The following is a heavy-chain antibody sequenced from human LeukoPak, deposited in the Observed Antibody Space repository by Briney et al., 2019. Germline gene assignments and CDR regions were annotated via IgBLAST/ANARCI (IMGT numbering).Heavy chain of an antibody. CDR1: GGSISSYY. CDR3: ARLNDYSNTPFDY. J-gene: IGHJ4*02. V-gene: IGHV4-59*01. D-gene: IGHD1-1*01. CDR2: IHSSGST. Sequence: SETLSLTCTVSGGSISSYYWSWIRQPPGKGLEWIGYIHSSGSTKSNPSLKSRVTIYVDPSKKQFSLKLSSVTTADTAVYYCARLNDYSNTPFDYWGQGSLVTVSS.